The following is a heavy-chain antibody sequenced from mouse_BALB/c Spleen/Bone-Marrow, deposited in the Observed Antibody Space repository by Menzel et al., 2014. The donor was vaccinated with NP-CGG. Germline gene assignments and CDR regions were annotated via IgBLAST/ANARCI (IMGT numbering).Heavy chain of an antibody. J-gene: IGHJ2*01. CDR3: ARGGISVDY. CDR2: IYPGDGDT. CDR1: GYVFSTYW. V-gene: IGHV1-80*01. Sequence: LQESGAELVRPGSSVKISCKSSGYVFSTYWINWVKQRPGQGLEWIGQIYPGDGDTDLNGKFKDKATLTADESSNTAYMQLSSLTSEDSAVYFCARGGISVDYWGQGTTLTVSS.